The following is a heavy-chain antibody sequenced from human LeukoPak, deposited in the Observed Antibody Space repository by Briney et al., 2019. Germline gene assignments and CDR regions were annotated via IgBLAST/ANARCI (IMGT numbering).Heavy chain of an antibody. V-gene: IGHV3-23*01. Sequence: GRSLRLSCAASGFTFSSYGMHWVRQAPGKGLEWVSSISGSGGSTYYADSVKGRFTISRDNSKNTLYLQMNSLRAEDTAVYYCAIGPGGLFDYWGQGTLVTVSS. CDR2: ISGSGGST. CDR3: AIGPGGLFDY. J-gene: IGHJ4*02. D-gene: IGHD4-23*01. CDR1: GFTFSSYG.